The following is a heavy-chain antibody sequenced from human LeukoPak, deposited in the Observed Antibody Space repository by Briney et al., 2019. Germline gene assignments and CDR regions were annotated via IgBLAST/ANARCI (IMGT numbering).Heavy chain of an antibody. J-gene: IGHJ6*03. D-gene: IGHD3-10*01. CDR2: IYYSGST. Sequence: SETLSLTCTVSGGSISSYYWSWIRQPPGKGLEWIGYIYYSGSTNYNPSLKSRVTISVDTSKNQFSLKLSSVTAADTAVCYCARGITMVRGVIIKDYYYYTDVWGKGTTVTVSS. CDR3: ARGITMVRGVIIKDYYYYTDV. V-gene: IGHV4-59*01. CDR1: GGSISSYY.